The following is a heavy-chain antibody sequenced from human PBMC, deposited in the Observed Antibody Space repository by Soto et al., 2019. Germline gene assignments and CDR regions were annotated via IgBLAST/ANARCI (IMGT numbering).Heavy chain of an antibody. CDR1: GFTFSSYW. CDR3: GRDAGRRFDY. Sequence: VQLVESGGGLVQPGGSLRLSCAASGFTFSSYWMTWARQAPGKGLEWVASMNRDGSEKRYVDSVEGRFTISRDNAKNSLFLQMNSLSPDATAVYYCGRDAGRRFDYWGQGSLVTVSS. J-gene: IGHJ4*02. D-gene: IGHD6-13*01. V-gene: IGHV3-7*01. CDR2: MNRDGSEK.